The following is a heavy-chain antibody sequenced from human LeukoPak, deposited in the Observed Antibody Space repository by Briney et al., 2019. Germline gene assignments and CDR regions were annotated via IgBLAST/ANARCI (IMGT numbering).Heavy chain of an antibody. D-gene: IGHD1-1*01. Sequence: GGSLRLPCAASGFTFSDYYMTWIRQAPGKGLEWVSYISSSGGTIYYADSVKGRFTISRDNAKNSLYLQMNGLRDDDTAVYYCARGWSTTRNNWFDPWGQGALVTVSS. CDR1: GFTFSDYY. CDR2: ISSSGGTI. CDR3: ARGWSTTRNNWFDP. V-gene: IGHV3-11*01. J-gene: IGHJ5*02.